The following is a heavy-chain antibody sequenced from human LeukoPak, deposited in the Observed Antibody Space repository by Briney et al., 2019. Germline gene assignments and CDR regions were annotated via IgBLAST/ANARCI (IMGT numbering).Heavy chain of an antibody. J-gene: IGHJ4*02. Sequence: PSETLSLTCTVSGGSISDYYWSWIRQPPGRGLEWIGSIYCSGSTYYNPSLKSRVTISVDTSKNQFSLKLSSVTAADTAVYYCARRGRTVTAHFDYWGQGTLVTVSS. CDR3: ARRGRTVTAHFDY. CDR2: IYCSGST. CDR1: GGSISDYY. D-gene: IGHD4-17*01. V-gene: IGHV4-59*05.